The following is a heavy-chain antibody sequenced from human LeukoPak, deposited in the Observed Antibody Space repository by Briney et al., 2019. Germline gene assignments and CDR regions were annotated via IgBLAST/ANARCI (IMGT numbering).Heavy chain of an antibody. CDR2: INHSGST. Sequence: PSETLSPTCAVYGGSFSGYYWSWIRQPPGKGLEWIGEINHSGSTNYNPSLKSRVTISVDTSKNQFSLKLSSVTAADTAVYYCARDRYCSSTSCYGFDPWGQGTLVTVSS. V-gene: IGHV4-34*01. D-gene: IGHD2-2*01. CDR1: GGSFSGYY. J-gene: IGHJ5*02. CDR3: ARDRYCSSTSCYGFDP.